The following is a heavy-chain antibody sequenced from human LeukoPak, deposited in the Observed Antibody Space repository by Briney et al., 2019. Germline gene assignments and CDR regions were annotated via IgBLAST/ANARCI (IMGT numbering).Heavy chain of an antibody. Sequence: SETLSLTCTVSGGSISSSNYYWGWIRQPPGKGLEWIGNIYYSGSTYYNPSLKSRVTISVDTSKNQFSLKLNSVTAADTAVYYCAREPSYSSSWYTTCGHWGQGILVTVSS. CDR2: IYYSGST. D-gene: IGHD6-13*01. J-gene: IGHJ4*02. CDR3: AREPSYSSSWYTTCGH. V-gene: IGHV4-39*02. CDR1: GGSISSSNYY.